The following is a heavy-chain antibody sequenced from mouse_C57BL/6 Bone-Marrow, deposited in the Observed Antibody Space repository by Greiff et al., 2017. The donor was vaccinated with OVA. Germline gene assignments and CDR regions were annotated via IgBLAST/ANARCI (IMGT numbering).Heavy chain of an antibody. CDR1: GYTFTSYW. CDR3: ATYDGFAWFAY. V-gene: IGHV1-69*01. D-gene: IGHD2-3*01. CDR2: IDPSDSYT. Sequence: QVQLQQPGAELVMPGASVKLSCKASGYTFTSYWMHWVKQRPGQGLEWIGEIDPSDSYTNYNQKFKGKSTLTVDKSSSTAYMQLSSLTSEDSAVYYCATYDGFAWFAYWGRGTLVTVSA. J-gene: IGHJ3*01.